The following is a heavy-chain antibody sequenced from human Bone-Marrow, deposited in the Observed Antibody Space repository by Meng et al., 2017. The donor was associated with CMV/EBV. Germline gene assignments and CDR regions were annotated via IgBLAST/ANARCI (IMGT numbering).Heavy chain of an antibody. D-gene: IGHD3-3*01. Sequence: GGSLRLSCAASGFTVSSNYMSWVRQAPGKGLEWVSVIYSCGSTYYADSVKGRFTISRDSSKNTLYLQMNSLRAEDTALYYCAVGHDSRKVAYWGQGTLVTVSS. CDR3: AVGHDSRKVAY. CDR1: GFTVSSNY. J-gene: IGHJ4*02. CDR2: IYSCGST. V-gene: IGHV3-53*01.